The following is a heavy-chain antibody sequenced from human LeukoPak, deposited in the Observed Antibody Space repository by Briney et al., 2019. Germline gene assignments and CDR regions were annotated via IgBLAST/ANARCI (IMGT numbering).Heavy chain of an antibody. CDR3: VRGDTYDYYYYYGMDV. V-gene: IGHV3-74*01. Sequence: PGGSLRLSCAASEFTFSSYEMNWVRQAPGKGLVWVSRINNDGSSTRNADAVKGRFTISRDNAKNTLYLQMNSLRPEDTAVYYCVRGDTYDYYYYYGMDVWGQGTTVTVSS. CDR2: INNDGSST. D-gene: IGHD5-18*01. J-gene: IGHJ6*02. CDR1: EFTFSSYE.